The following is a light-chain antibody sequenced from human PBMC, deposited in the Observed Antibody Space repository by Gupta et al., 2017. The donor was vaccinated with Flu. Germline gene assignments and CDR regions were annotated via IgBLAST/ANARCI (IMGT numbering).Light chain of an antibody. V-gene: IGLV1-47*01. CDR1: SSNIGSDF. J-gene: IGLJ2*01. CDR3: AAWDDRWSAVV. Sequence: QSVLTQPPSASGTPGQRVTISCSGSSSNIGSDFVFWYQQLPGTAPKLLIYRNSLRPSGVPDRFSGSKSGTSASLAISGLRTDDETDYYCAAWDDRWSAVVFGGGTKLTVL. CDR2: RNS.